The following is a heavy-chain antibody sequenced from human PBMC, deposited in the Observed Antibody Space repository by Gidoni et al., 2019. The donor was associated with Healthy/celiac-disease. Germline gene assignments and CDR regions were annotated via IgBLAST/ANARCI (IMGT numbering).Heavy chain of an antibody. Sequence: EVQLVESGGGLVKPGGSLRLSCAASGFTFTSYSMNWVRQAPGKGLEWVSSISSSSSYIYYADSVKGRFTISRDNAKNSLYLQMNSLRAEDTAVYYCARDLAVAGNYWGQGTLVTVSS. CDR3: ARDLAVAGNY. J-gene: IGHJ4*02. CDR2: ISSSSSYI. D-gene: IGHD6-19*01. V-gene: IGHV3-21*01. CDR1: GFTFTSYS.